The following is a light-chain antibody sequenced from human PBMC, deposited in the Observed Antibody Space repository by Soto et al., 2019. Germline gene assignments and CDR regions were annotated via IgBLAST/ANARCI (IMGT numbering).Light chain of an antibody. CDR1: QSVSSY. Sequence: EIVFTQSPSTLSLSPGERATLSCRASQSVSSYLAWYQQKPGQAPRLLIYDASNRATGIPARFSGSGSGTDFTLTISRLEPEDFAVYYCQQYGSSGTFGQGTKVDIK. J-gene: IGKJ1*01. CDR2: DAS. V-gene: IGKV3-11*01. CDR3: QQYGSSGT.